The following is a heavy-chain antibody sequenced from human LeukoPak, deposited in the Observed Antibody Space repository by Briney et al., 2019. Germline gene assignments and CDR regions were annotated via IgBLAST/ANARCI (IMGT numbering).Heavy chain of an antibody. CDR2: IYSGGNT. D-gene: IGHD3-16*01. Sequence: GGSLRLSCAASGFTVSSNYMSWVRQAPGKGLEWVSVIYSGGNTYYADSVKGRFTISRDNSKNTLYLQMNSLRAEDTAIYYCARHGGSQRKAPFDYWGQGTLVTVSS. CDR3: ARHGGSQRKAPFDY. CDR1: GFTVSSNY. V-gene: IGHV3-53*01. J-gene: IGHJ4*02.